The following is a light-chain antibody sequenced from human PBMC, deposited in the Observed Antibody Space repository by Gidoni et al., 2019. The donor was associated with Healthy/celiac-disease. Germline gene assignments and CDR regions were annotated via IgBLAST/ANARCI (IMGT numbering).Light chain of an antibody. CDR3: QQYNSYSWT. Sequence: DIQMTQSPSILSSSVGDRVTITCRASQIISSWLAWYQQKPGKAPKLLIYKASSLESGVPSRFSGRGSGTEFTLTISSLQPDDFATYYCQQYNSYSWTCGQGTKVEIK. V-gene: IGKV1-5*03. J-gene: IGKJ1*01. CDR2: KAS. CDR1: QIISSW.